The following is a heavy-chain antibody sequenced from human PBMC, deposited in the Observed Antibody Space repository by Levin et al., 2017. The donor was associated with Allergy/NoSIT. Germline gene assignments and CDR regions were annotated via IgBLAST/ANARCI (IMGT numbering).Heavy chain of an antibody. CDR1: GGSFSGYY. Sequence: MPSETLSLTCAVYGGSFSGYYWGWIRQPPGKGLEWIGEINHSGSTNYNPSLKSRVTISVDTSKNQFSLKLSSVTAADTAVYYCARGVRVYYYDSSGNKNYFDYWGQGTLVTVSS. CDR2: INHSGST. J-gene: IGHJ4*02. D-gene: IGHD3-22*01. CDR3: ARGVRVYYYDSSGNKNYFDY. V-gene: IGHV4-34*01.